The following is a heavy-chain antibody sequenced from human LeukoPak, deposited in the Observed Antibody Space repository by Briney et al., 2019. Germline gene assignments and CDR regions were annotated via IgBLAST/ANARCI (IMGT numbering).Heavy chain of an antibody. J-gene: IGHJ4*02. CDR1: GFTFSSYE. D-gene: IGHD5-18*01. Sequence: PGGSLRLSCAASGFTFSSYEMNWVRQAPREGLGWVSYISSSGRMIHYADSVKGRFTISRDNAKNTLYLQMNSLRADDTAVYYCARVDSYGPTFDYWGQGTLVTVSS. CDR3: ARVDSYGPTFDY. CDR2: ISSSGRMI. V-gene: IGHV3-48*03.